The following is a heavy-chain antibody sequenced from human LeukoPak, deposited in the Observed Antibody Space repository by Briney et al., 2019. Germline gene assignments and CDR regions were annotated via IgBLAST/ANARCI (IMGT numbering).Heavy chain of an antibody. CDR3: AKDCRQMAAYDAFDI. D-gene: IGHD5-24*01. V-gene: IGHV3-23*01. CDR1: GFTFSSYA. CDR2: ISGGADTT. Sequence: PGGSLRLSCAASGFTFSSYAMSWVRQAPGKGLEWVSAISGGADTTYYADSVKGRFVISRDNSKNTLHLQMNSLRAEDTAVYYCAKDCRQMAAYDAFDIWGQGTMVTVSS. J-gene: IGHJ3*02.